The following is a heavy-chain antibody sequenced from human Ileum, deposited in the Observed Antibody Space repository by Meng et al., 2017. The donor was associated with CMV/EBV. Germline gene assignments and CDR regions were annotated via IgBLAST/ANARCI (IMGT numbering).Heavy chain of an antibody. V-gene: IGHV1-3*01. Sequence: QVQLVQSGAAVEKPGASVTASCKAAGYTFTAYTIHWVRQAPGQILEWMGWITAGNGNTKYSQNFQGRVTITRDTSASTAYLEVSSLRSEDTAVYYCAREVSVAGAGNIDSWGQGTLVTVSS. CDR1: GYTFTAYT. D-gene: IGHD6-13*01. CDR2: ITAGNGNT. CDR3: AREVSVAGAGNIDS. J-gene: IGHJ4*02.